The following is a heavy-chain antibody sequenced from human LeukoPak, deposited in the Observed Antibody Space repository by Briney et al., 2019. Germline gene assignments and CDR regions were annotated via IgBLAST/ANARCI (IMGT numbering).Heavy chain of an antibody. CDR1: GYTFTGYY. J-gene: IGHJ4*02. CDR3: ARGATIFGVVKPFDY. V-gene: IGHV1-2*02. CDR2: INPNSGGT. D-gene: IGHD3-3*01. Sequence: ASVKVSCKASGYTFTGYYMHWVRQAPGQGLEWMGWINPNSGGTNYAQKFQGRVTMTRDTSISTAYMELSRLRSDDTAVYYCARGATIFGVVKPFDYWGQGTLVTVSS.